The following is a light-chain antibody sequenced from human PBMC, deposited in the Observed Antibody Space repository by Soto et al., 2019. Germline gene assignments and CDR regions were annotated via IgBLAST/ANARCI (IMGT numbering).Light chain of an antibody. V-gene: IGKV3-20*01. CDR2: GAS. CDR3: QQYGGSSYT. CDR1: QSVSSSY. J-gene: IGKJ2*01. Sequence: EIVLTQSPGTLSLSPGERATLSCRASQSVSSSYFAWYQQKPGQAPRLLIYGASSRATGIPDRFSGSGSGTDFTLTISRLEPEDFAVYYCQQYGGSSYTFRQGTKLEIK.